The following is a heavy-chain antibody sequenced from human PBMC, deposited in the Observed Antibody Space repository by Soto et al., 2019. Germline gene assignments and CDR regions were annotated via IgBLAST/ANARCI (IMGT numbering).Heavy chain of an antibody. CDR3: ASDYMVRDQVGDWYFDL. J-gene: IGHJ2*01. CDR1: GGTFSSYT. V-gene: IGHV1-69*02. CDR2: IIPILGIA. Sequence: QVQLVQSGAEVKKPGSSVKVSCKASGGTFSSYTISWVRQAPGQGLEWMGRIIPILGIANYAQKFQGRVTITADKSTSTAYMELSSLRSEDTAVYYCASDYMVRDQVGDWYFDLWGRGTLVTVSS. D-gene: IGHD3-10*01.